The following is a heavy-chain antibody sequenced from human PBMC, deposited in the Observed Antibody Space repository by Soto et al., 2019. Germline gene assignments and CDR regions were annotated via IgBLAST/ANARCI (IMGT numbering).Heavy chain of an antibody. V-gene: IGHV4-39*01. CDR1: GGSISSSSYY. J-gene: IGHJ4*02. CDR2: IYYSGST. Sequence: QLQLQESGPELVKPSETLSLTCTVSGGSISSSSYYWGWIRQPPGMGLEWIGSIYYSGSTYYNPSLKSRVTISVDTSKNQFSLKLSSVTAADTAVYYCARSLVGATTLGFDYWGQGTLVTVSS. CDR3: ARSLVGATTLGFDY. D-gene: IGHD1-26*01.